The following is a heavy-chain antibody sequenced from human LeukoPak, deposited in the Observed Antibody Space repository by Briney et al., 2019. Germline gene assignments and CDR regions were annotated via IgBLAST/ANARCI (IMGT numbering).Heavy chain of an antibody. Sequence: GRSLRLSCAASGFTFDNYAMNWVRQAPGKGLEWVSSISSSSSYIYYADSVKGRFTISRDNAKNSLYLQMNSLRAEDTAVYYCARTPPYDFRIDYWGQGTLVTVSS. CDR1: GFTFDNYA. V-gene: IGHV3-21*01. CDR2: ISSSSSYI. D-gene: IGHD3-3*01. CDR3: ARTPPYDFRIDY. J-gene: IGHJ4*02.